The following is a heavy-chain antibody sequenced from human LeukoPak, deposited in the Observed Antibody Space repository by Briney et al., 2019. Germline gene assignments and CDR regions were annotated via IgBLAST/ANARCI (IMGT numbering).Heavy chain of an antibody. J-gene: IGHJ5*02. CDR1: GFTFSSYS. V-gene: IGHV3-21*01. Sequence: PGGSLRLSCAASGFTFSSYSMNWVRRATRKRLECVSSISSSSSYIYYADSVKGRFTISRDNAKNSLYLQMNSLRAEDTAVYYCARDHLPAYYDILTGTSNWFDPWGQGTLVTVSS. CDR2: ISSSSSYI. D-gene: IGHD3-9*01. CDR3: ARDHLPAYYDILTGTSNWFDP.